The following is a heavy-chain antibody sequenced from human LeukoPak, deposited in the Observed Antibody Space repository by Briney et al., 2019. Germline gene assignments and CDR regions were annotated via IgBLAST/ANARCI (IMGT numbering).Heavy chain of an antibody. CDR1: GGSISSYY. D-gene: IGHD3-3*01. CDR3: ARDSVTIFAFDP. J-gene: IGHJ5*02. Sequence: SETLSLTCTVSGGSISSYYWSWIRQPPGKGLEWIGYIYYSGSTNYNPSLKSRVTISVDTSKNQFSLKLSSVTAADTAVYYCARDSVTIFAFDPWGPGTLVTVSS. V-gene: IGHV4-59*01. CDR2: IYYSGST.